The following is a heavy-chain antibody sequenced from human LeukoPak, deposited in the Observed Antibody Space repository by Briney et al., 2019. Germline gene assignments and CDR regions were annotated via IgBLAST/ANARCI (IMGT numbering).Heavy chain of an antibody. V-gene: IGHV3-48*03. CDR3: ARVYWDDFWSGYSTHFDY. Sequence: GGSLRLSCAASGFTFSSSEMNWVRQAPGKGLEWVSYIRRSGSSPYYPDSVKGLFTISRENDNNPPSLKKNSLIPEDTAGYYCARVYWDDFWSGYSTHFDYWGQGTLVTVSS. CDR1: GFTFSSSE. J-gene: IGHJ4*02. CDR2: IRRSGSSP. D-gene: IGHD3-3*01.